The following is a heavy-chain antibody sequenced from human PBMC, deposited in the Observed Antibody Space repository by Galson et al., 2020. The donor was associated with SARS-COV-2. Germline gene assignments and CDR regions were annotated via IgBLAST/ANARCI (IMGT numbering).Heavy chain of an antibody. V-gene: IGHV4-34*01. CDR1: GGSFSGYY. CDR2: INPSGST. D-gene: IGHD4-17*01. CDR3: ARLHYGEYAPEAFDI. J-gene: IGHJ3*02. Sequence: SETLSLTCAVYGGSFSGYYWTWIRQQPGQGLEWLGEINPSGSTNYNPSLKSRVTISGDRSKNQFSLRLSSVTAADTAVYYCARLHYGEYAPEAFDIWGPGTRVT.